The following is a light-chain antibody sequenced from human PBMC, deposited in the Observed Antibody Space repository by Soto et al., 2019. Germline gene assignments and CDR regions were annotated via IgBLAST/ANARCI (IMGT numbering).Light chain of an antibody. V-gene: IGLV2-14*01. CDR3: SSYTSSSTPYV. J-gene: IGLJ1*01. CDR2: EVS. Sequence: QSVLTQPASVSGSPGQSITISFTGTSSDVGGYNYVSWYQHHPGKAPKLMIYEVSNRPSGVSNRFSGSKSRNTASLTISGLQAEDEDDYYCSSYTSSSTPYVFGTGTKLTVL. CDR1: SSDVGGYNY.